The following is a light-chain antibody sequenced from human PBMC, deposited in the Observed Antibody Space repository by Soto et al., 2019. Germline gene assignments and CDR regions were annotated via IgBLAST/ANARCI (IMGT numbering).Light chain of an antibody. J-gene: IGKJ1*01. CDR3: QQYNNWTRT. Sequence: EIVLTQSPATLSLSPGERATLPGRDSQSVRSNLAWYQQTPGQAPRLLIYGASTRETGIPARFSGSGAGTECTLTISSLQSEDVEVDYCQQYNNWTRTFGQGTKVDI. V-gene: IGKV3-15*01. CDR1: QSVRSN. CDR2: GAS.